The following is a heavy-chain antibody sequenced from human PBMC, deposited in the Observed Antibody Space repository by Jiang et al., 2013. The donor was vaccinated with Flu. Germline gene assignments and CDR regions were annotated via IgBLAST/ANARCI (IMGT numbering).Heavy chain of an antibody. CDR3: AKSQYYYHGSGFPDFDY. J-gene: IGHJ4*02. D-gene: IGHD3-22*01. Sequence: GAEVKKPGASVKVSCKASGYTFSTYDINWVRQAPGQGLEWMGWMNPNSGNTAYAQKFQGRVTMTRDTSISTAYMELSSLRSEDTAVYYCAKSQYYYHGSGFPDFDYWGQGTLVTVSS. V-gene: IGHV1-8*01. CDR2: MNPNSGNT. CDR1: GYTFSTYD.